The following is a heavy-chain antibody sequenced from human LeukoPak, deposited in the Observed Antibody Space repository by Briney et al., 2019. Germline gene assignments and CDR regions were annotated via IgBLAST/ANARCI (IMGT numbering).Heavy chain of an antibody. CDR2: IYTSGST. CDR3: ARGRPDYDAFDI. CDR1: GGSISSYY. V-gene: IGHV4-4*07. Sequence: SETPSRTRTVSGGSISSYYWSWIRQPAGKGLEWIGRIYTSGSTNYNPSLKSRVTMSVDTSKNQFSLKLSSVTAADTAVYYCARGRPDYDAFDIWGQGTMVTVSS. J-gene: IGHJ3*02. D-gene: IGHD6-6*01.